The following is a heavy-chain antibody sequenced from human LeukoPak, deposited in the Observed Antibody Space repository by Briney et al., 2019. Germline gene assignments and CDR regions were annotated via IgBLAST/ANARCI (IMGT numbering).Heavy chain of an antibody. CDR3: ARDRNYYGSGMEYAFDI. CDR1: GGTFSSYA. J-gene: IGHJ3*02. V-gene: IGHV1-69*13. Sequence: GASVKVSCKASGGTFSSYAISWVRQAPGQGLEWMGGIIPIFGTANYAQKFQGRVTITADESTSTAYMELSSLRSEDTAVYYCARDRNYYGSGMEYAFDIWGQGTMVTVSS. D-gene: IGHD3-10*01. CDR2: IIPIFGTA.